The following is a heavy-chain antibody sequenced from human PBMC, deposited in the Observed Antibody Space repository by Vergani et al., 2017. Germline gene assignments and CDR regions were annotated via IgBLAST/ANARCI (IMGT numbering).Heavy chain of an antibody. CDR2: IDPSDSYT. CDR3: ARPLRGGLKVTGMDV. Sequence: QVQLQESGPGLVKPSQTLSLTCTVSGGSISSGDYYWSWIRQPPGKGLEWMGRIDPSDSYTNYSPSFQGHVTISADKSISTAYLQWSSLKASDTAMYYCARPLRGGLKVTGMDVWGQGTTVTVSS. V-gene: IGHV4-30-4*01. J-gene: IGHJ6*02. CDR1: GGSISSGDYY. D-gene: IGHD3-10*01.